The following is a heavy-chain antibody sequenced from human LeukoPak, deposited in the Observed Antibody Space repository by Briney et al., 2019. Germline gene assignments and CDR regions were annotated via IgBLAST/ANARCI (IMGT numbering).Heavy chain of an antibody. CDR1: GFTFSSYS. CDR2: ISSSSSYI. CDR3: AKGVVRITMVRGVRNFDY. Sequence: GGSLRLSCAASGFTFSSYSMNWVRQAPGKGLEWVSSISSSSSYIYYADSVKGRFTISRDNAKNSLYLQMNSLRAEDTAVYYCAKGVVRITMVRGVRNFDYWGQGTLVTVSS. J-gene: IGHJ4*02. D-gene: IGHD3-10*01. V-gene: IGHV3-21*04.